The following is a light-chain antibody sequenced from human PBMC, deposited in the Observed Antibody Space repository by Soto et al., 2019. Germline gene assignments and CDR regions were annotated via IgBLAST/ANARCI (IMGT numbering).Light chain of an antibody. CDR2: GAS. Sequence: EIVLTQSPGTLSLSPGEIATLSCRASQSVSSSYLAWFHQKPGQAPRGHIYGASSRATGIPDRFSGSGSGTDFTVTISRLAPEDLAVDDCQQYGSSPLYTFGQGTELESK. CDR3: QQYGSSPLYT. V-gene: IGKV3-20*01. J-gene: IGKJ2*01. CDR1: QSVSSSY.